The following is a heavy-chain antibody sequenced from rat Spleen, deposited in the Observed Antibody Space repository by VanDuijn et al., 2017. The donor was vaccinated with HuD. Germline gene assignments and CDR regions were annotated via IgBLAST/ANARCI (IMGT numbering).Heavy chain of an antibody. V-gene: IGHV2-30*01. CDR1: GFSLTRYN. D-gene: IGHD1-6*01. Sequence: QVQLKESGPGLVQPSQTLSLTCTVSGFSLTRYNVHWVRQSTGKGLEWLGLIWTGGNTGYNSALKSRLTFSRDTSKSQVFLKINSLQTEDSAIYYCTRGLYYGSDYFDYWGQGVMVTVSS. CDR3: TRGLYYGSDYFDY. J-gene: IGHJ2*01. CDR2: IWTGGNT.